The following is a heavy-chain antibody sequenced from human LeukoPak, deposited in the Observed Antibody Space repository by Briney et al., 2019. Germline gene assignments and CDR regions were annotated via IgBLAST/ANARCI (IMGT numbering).Heavy chain of an antibody. CDR1: GGSISSGDYY. CDR2: IYYSGST. V-gene: IGHV4-30-4*01. Sequence: SQTLSLTCTVSGGSISSGDYYWSWIRQPPGKGLEWIGYIYYSGSTYYNPSLKSRVTISVDTSKNQFSLKLSSVTAADTAVYYCARGFHCSSTSCYGAFSWFDPWGQGTLVTVSS. D-gene: IGHD2-2*01. J-gene: IGHJ5*02. CDR3: ARGFHCSSTSCYGAFSWFDP.